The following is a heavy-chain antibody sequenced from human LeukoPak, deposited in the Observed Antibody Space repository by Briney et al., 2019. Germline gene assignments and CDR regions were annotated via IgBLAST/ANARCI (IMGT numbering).Heavy chain of an antibody. V-gene: IGHV1-46*01. CDR3: ARDLAVAAFWFDP. CDR2: INPSGGCT. J-gene: IGHJ5*02. Sequence: ASVKVSCKASGYTFTSYYMHWVRQAPGQGLEWMGIINPSGGCTSYAQKFQGRVTMTRDTSTSTVYMELSSLRSEDTAVYYCARDLAVAAFWFDPWGQGTLVTVSS. CDR1: GYTFTSYY. D-gene: IGHD6-19*01.